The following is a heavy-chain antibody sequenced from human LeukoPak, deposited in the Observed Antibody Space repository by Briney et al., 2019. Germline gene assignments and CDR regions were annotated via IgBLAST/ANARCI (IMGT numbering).Heavy chain of an antibody. CDR3: ASGYSSGRYEIGALLARVNDAFDI. V-gene: IGHV3-66*01. D-gene: IGHD6-19*01. J-gene: IGHJ3*02. CDR1: GFTVSSNY. CDR2: IYSDGST. Sequence: GGSLRLSCAASGFTVSSNYMSWVRQAPGKGLEWVSVIYSDGSTYYADSVKGRFTISRDNSKNTLYLQMNSLRAEDTAVYYCASGYSSGRYEIGALLARVNDAFDIWGQGTMVTVSS.